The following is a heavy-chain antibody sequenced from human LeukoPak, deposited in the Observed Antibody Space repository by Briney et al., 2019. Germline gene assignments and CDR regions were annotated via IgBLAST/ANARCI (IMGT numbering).Heavy chain of an antibody. J-gene: IGHJ4*02. Sequence: GGSLRLSCAASGFTFSSYEMNWVRQAPGKGLEWVSAISGSGGSTYYADSVKGRFTISRDNSKITLYLQMNSLRAEDTAVYYCAKEYSSGWYYFDYWGQGTLVTVSS. CDR2: ISGSGGST. CDR1: GFTFSSYE. V-gene: IGHV3-23*01. D-gene: IGHD6-19*01. CDR3: AKEYSSGWYYFDY.